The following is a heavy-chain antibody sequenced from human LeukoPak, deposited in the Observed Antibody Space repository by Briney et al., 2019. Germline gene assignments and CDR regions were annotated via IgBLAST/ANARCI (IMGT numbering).Heavy chain of an antibody. V-gene: IGHV3-23*01. CDR3: AKGGSPSCYSSSGY. CDR1: GFNFGSYA. Sequence: GGSLRLSCAASGFNFGSYAMSWVRQAPGKGLEWVSAISGGATSTFYADSGKGRFTISRDNSKNTLYLQMNSLRGEHTAVYYFAKGGSPSCYSSSGYWGQGTLVTVSS. J-gene: IGHJ4*02. CDR2: ISGGATST. D-gene: IGHD2-2*01.